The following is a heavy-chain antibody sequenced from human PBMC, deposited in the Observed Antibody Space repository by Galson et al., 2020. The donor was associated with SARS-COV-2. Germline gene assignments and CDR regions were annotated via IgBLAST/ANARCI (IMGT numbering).Heavy chain of an antibody. CDR1: GFTFGSYS. CDR3: ARDCCRGYSPIDY. D-gene: IGHD5-18*01. CDR2: ISSAGDTM. V-gene: IGHV3-48*01. Sequence: GGSLRLSCAASGFTFGSYSLNWVRQAPGKGLEWLSYISSAGDTMYYADSVKGRFTISRDNAKNSLYLQMNSLRAEDTSVYYCARDCCRGYSPIDYWGQGTLVTVS. J-gene: IGHJ4*02.